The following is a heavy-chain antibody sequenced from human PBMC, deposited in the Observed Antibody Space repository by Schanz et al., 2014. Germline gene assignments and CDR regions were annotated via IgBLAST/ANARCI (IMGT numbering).Heavy chain of an antibody. Sequence: EEPLLQSGGGLVQPGGSLRLSCAASGFTFSSYAMSWVRQAPGKGLEWVSALSGSGGSTYYADSVKGRFTISRDNSKNTLYLHMNTLRSEDTAVYYCAKDSTHIDIVLVPTAIDYWGQGTRVTVSS. CDR3: AKDSTHIDIVLVPTAIDY. J-gene: IGHJ4*02. D-gene: IGHD2-2*01. CDR2: LSGSGGST. V-gene: IGHV3-23*01. CDR1: GFTFSSYA.